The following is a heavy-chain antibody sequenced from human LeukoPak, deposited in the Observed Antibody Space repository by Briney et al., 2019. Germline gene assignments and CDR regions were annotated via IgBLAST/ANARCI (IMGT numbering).Heavy chain of an antibody. D-gene: IGHD3-22*01. V-gene: IGHV1-2*02. CDR2: INPNSGGT. Sequence: ASVKVSCKTSGYTFTGYYMHWVRRAPGQGLEWMGWINPNSGGTNYAQKFQGRVTMTRDTSISTAYMQLSWLRSDDTAVYYCARASYDSRGYYAYWGQGTLVTVSS. CDR3: ARASYDSRGYYAY. CDR1: GYTFTGYY. J-gene: IGHJ4*02.